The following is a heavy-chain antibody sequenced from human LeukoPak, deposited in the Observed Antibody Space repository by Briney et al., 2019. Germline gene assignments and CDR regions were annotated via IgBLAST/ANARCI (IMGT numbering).Heavy chain of an antibody. Sequence: QPGGSLRLSCAASGFTFSSYGMHWVRRAQAKGLEGVAVIWYDGSNKYYADSVKGRFTISRDNSKNTLYLQMNSLRAEDTAVYYCARGRDYYMDVWGKGTTVTVSS. J-gene: IGHJ6*03. V-gene: IGHV3-33*01. CDR2: IWYDGSNK. CDR3: ARGRDYYMDV. CDR1: GFTFSSYG. D-gene: IGHD3-10*01.